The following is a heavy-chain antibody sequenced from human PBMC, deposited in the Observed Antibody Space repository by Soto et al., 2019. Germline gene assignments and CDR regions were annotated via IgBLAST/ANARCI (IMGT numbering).Heavy chain of an antibody. Sequence: QVQLVESGGGVVQPGRSLRLSCAASGFTFSSYGMHWVRQAPGKGLEWVAVIWYDGSNKYYADSVKGRFTISRDNSKNTLYLQMNRLKAGGTGGYFWGKGCPRDYYGSGSMGGLGQGTTVTVSS. V-gene: IGHV3-33*06. CDR3: GKGCPRDYYGSGSMGG. CDR2: IWYDGSNK. J-gene: IGHJ6*02. CDR1: GFTFSSYG. D-gene: IGHD3-10*01.